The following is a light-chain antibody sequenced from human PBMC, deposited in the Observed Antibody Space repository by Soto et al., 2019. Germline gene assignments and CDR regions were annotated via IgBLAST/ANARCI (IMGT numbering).Light chain of an antibody. CDR3: QQYGSTQWS. J-gene: IGKJ1*01. V-gene: IGKV3-20*01. CDR1: QSVSSSY. Sequence: EIVLTQSPGTLSLSPGERATLSCRASQSVSSSYLAWYQQKPGQAPRLLLYGASSRATGIPDRFSGSGSGTDFTFTISRLELEDFAVYYCQQYGSTQWSFGQGTKVEVK. CDR2: GAS.